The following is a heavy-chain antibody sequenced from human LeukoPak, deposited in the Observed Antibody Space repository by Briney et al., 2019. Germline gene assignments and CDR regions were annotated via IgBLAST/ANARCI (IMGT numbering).Heavy chain of an antibody. Sequence: GGSLRLSCAASGFTFSSYSMNWVRQAPGKGLEWVSYISSSSSTIYYADSVKGRFTISRDNAKNSLYLQMNSLRAEDTAVYYCARTDIVVVPAAMVYYFDYWGQGTLVTVSS. J-gene: IGHJ4*02. CDR3: ARTDIVVVPAAMVYYFDY. V-gene: IGHV3-48*01. CDR1: GFTFSSYS. CDR2: ISSSSSTI. D-gene: IGHD2-2*01.